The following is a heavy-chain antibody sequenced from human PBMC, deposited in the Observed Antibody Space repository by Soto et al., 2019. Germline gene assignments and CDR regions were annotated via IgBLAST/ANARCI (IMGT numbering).Heavy chain of an antibody. CDR2: IIPIFGTA. D-gene: IGHD2-2*01. Sequence: SVKVSCKASGGTFSSYAISWVRQAPGQGLEWMGGIIPIFGTANYAQKFQGRVTITADESTSTAYMELSSLRSEDTAVYYCARDIVVVPAANPYRRDFGVVTPPDYYYYYYGMDVWGQGTTVTVSS. J-gene: IGHJ6*02. CDR1: GGTFSSYA. V-gene: IGHV1-69*13. CDR3: ARDIVVVPAANPYRRDFGVVTPPDYYYYYYGMDV.